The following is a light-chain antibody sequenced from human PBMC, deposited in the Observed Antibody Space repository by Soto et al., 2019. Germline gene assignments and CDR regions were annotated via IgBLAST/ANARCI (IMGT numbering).Light chain of an antibody. CDR1: QDISNY. CDR3: QQYDNLPIT. CDR2: DAS. J-gene: IGKJ4*01. V-gene: IGKV1-33*01. Sequence: DIQMTQSPSSLSASVGDRVTITCQASQDISNYLNWYQQKPGKAPKLLIYDASNLETGVPSRFSVSGSGTDFTFTNSTLQPDDIATYYGQQYDNLPITFGGGTKVEIK.